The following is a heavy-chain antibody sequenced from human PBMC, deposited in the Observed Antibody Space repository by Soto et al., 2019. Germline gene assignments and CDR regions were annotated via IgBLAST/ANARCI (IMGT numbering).Heavy chain of an antibody. V-gene: IGHV3-23*01. CDR3: AKTGSSQWELLQSGHFDY. J-gene: IGHJ4*02. D-gene: IGHD1-26*01. CDR1: GFTFSSYA. Sequence: GGSLRLSCAASGFTFSSYAMSWVRQAPGKGLEWVSAISGSGGSTYYADSVKGRFTISRDNSKNTLYLQMNSLRAEDTAVYYCAKTGSSQWELLQSGHFDYWGQGTLVTVSS. CDR2: ISGSGGST.